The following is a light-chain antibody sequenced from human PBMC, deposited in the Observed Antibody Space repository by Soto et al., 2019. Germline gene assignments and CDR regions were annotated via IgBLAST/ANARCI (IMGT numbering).Light chain of an antibody. CDR1: SSDVGGYNY. J-gene: IGLJ1*01. V-gene: IGLV2-8*01. CDR3: SSYAGSNNWN. CDR2: EVS. Sequence: QSALTQPPSASGSPGQSVTISCTGTSSDVGGYNYVSWYQPHPGKAPKLMIYEVSKRPSGVPDRFSGSKSGNTASLTVSGLQAEDEADDYCSSYAGSNNWNFGTGTKLTVL.